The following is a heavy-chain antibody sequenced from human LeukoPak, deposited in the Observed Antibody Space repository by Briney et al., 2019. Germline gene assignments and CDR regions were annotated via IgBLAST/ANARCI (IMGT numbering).Heavy chain of an antibody. J-gene: IGHJ5*02. D-gene: IGHD2-15*01. Sequence: ASVKVSCKASGYTFTAYYIHWVRQAPGQGLEWMGWVNPNTGGTYYAQKFQDRVTMTRDASIGTAYMELNRLRSDDTAVYYCGRDVVSRQEVDQPWGQGTLVTVSS. V-gene: IGHV1-2*02. CDR3: GRDVVSRQEVDQP. CDR1: GYTFTAYY. CDR2: VNPNTGGT.